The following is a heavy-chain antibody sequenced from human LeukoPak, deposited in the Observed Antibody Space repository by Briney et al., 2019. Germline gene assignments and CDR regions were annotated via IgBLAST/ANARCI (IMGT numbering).Heavy chain of an antibody. J-gene: IGHJ4*02. Sequence: GASVKVSCKASGYTFTSYYFHWARQAPGQGLAWMGIINPGGGSTSYAQRFQGRVTMTRDTSTSTVYMELSSLRSEDTAVYYCARGGSSGHFDYWGQGTLVTVSS. D-gene: IGHD6-19*01. V-gene: IGHV1-46*01. CDR1: GYTFTSYY. CDR2: INPGGGST. CDR3: ARGGSSGHFDY.